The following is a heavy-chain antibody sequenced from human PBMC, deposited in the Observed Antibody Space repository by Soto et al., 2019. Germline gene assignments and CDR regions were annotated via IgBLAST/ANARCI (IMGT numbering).Heavy chain of an antibody. CDR3: AKSLSPNGYDSSGYAYFQH. J-gene: IGHJ1*01. V-gene: IGHV3-23*01. CDR2: ISGSGGST. Sequence: PGGSLRLSCPASGFTFSSYAMSWVRQAPGKGLAWVSAISGSGGSTYYADSVKGRFTISRDNSKNTLYLQMNSLRAEDTAVYYCAKSLSPNGYDSSGYAYFQHWGQGTLVTVSS. CDR1: GFTFSSYA. D-gene: IGHD3-22*01.